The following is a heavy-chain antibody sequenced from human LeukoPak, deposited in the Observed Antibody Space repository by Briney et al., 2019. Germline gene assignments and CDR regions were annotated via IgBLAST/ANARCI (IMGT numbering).Heavy chain of an antibody. CDR3: ARARGGTMVRGPYPLDY. CDR2: IIPIFGTA. Sequence: SVKVSCKASGGTFSSYAISWVRQAPGQGLEWMGGIIPIFGTANYAQKFQGRVTITTDESTSTAYMELSSLRAEDTAVYYCARARGGTMVRGPYPLDYWGQGTLVTVSS. D-gene: IGHD3-10*01. V-gene: IGHV1-69*05. CDR1: GGTFSSYA. J-gene: IGHJ4*02.